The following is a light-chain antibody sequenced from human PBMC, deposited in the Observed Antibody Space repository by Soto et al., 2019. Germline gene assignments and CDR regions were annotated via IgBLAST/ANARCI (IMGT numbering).Light chain of an antibody. Sequence: QSALTQPASVSGSPGQSITISCTGTSSDVGGYKYVSWYQQHPGKAPKHMIYEVSNRPSGVSNRFSGSKSGNTASLTISGLQAEDEADYYCSSYTSSSTLRVFGGGTKLTVL. V-gene: IGLV2-14*01. CDR1: SSDVGGYKY. J-gene: IGLJ3*02. CDR3: SSYTSSSTLRV. CDR2: EVS.